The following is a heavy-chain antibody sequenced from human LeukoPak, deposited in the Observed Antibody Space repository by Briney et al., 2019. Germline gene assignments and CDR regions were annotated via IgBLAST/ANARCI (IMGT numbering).Heavy chain of an antibody. CDR2: VIPILRVE. J-gene: IGHJ6*02. V-gene: IGHV1-69*04. Sequence: SVKVSCKASGGAFTNYAINWVRQAPGQGLEWMGRVIPILRVENYAQKFQGRVTITADTSTSAAYMELSSLRSEDTAVYYCATKYFYDSSGYQTNNPYDYYGMDVWGQGTTVTVSS. CDR3: ATKYFYDSSGYQTNNPYDYYGMDV. D-gene: IGHD3-22*01. CDR1: GGAFTNYA.